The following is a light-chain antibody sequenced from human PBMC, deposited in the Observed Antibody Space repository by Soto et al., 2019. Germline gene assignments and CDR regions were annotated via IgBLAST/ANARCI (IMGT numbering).Light chain of an antibody. V-gene: IGKV3-11*01. CDR3: QHQNT. J-gene: IGKJ2*01. CDR2: DAS. Sequence: PGERATLSCRASQSVSSYLAWYQQKPGQAPRLLIYDASNRATGIPARFSGSGSGTDFTLTISSLEPEDFAVYYCQHQNTFGQGTKLEIK. CDR1: QSVSSY.